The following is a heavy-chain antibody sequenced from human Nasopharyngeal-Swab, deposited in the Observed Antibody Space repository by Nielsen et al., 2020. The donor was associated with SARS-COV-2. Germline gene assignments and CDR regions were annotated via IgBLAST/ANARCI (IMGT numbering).Heavy chain of an antibody. J-gene: IGHJ4*02. V-gene: IGHV3-30*02. CDR2: IWYDGSNK. CDR3: AKDTSGWYLDY. CDR1: GFTFSSYG. Sequence: GESLKISCAASGFTFSSYGMHWVRQAPGKGLEWVAVIWYDGSNKYYADSVKGRFTISRDNSKNTLYLQMNSLRAEDTAVYYCAKDTSGWYLDYCGQGTLVTVSS. D-gene: IGHD6-19*01.